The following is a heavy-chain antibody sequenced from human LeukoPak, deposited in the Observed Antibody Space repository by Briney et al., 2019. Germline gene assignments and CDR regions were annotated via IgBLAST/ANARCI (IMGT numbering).Heavy chain of an antibody. CDR2: ISWDGASI. CDR3: ARWTFIGVAGPENY. CDR1: GFNFADYG. J-gene: IGHJ4*01. V-gene: IGHV3-20*01. D-gene: IGHD6-19*01. Sequence: GGSLRLFCVASGFNFADYGMSWVRQVPGRGLERVSGISWDGASIGYADSVKGRFTISRDNAKNSLYLQLNSLRAEDTALYHCARWTFIGVAGPENYWGQGTLVTVSS.